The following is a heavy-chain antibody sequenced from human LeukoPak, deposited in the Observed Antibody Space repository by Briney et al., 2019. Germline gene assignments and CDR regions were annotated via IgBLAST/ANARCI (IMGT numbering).Heavy chain of an antibody. J-gene: IGHJ4*02. CDR3: ARQWDDYIFDY. V-gene: IGHV4-39*01. D-gene: IGHD4-11*01. CDR1: GGSISSSPYY. CDR2: FSYSGST. Sequence: PSETLSLTCTVSGGSISSSPYYWDWIRQPPGKGLEWIGSFSYSGSTYYNPSLKSRVTISVDTSKNQFSLRLSSVTAADTAMFHCARQWDDYIFDYWGQGTLVTVSS.